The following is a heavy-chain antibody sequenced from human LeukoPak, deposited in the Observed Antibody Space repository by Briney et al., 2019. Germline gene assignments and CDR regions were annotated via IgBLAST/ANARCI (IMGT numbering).Heavy chain of an antibody. CDR1: GFTVSSNY. Sequence: GGSLRLSCAASGFTVSSNYMSWVRQAPGKGLEWVSVIYSGGSTYYADSVKGRFTISRHNSENTLYLQMNSLRAEDTAVYYCSYTEPYWGQGTLVTVSS. CDR3: SYTEPY. D-gene: IGHD1-1*01. CDR2: IYSGGST. V-gene: IGHV3-53*04. J-gene: IGHJ4*02.